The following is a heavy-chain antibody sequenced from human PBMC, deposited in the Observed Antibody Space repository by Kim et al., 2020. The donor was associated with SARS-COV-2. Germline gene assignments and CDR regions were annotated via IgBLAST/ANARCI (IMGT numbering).Heavy chain of an antibody. CDR3: ARDLVVVVPPAILSSDTEDYYYYYGLDV. D-gene: IGHD2-2*01. Sequence: SETLSLTCTVSGDSTTNNYWNWIRQPAGKGLEWIGRIYSSGCASYNPSLKSRITMSVDTSKNQISLDLSSVTAADTAVYYCARDLVVVVPPAILSSDTEDYYYYYGLDVWGQGTTVTVSS. J-gene: IGHJ6*02. CDR1: GDSTTNNY. V-gene: IGHV4-4*07. CDR2: IYSSGCA.